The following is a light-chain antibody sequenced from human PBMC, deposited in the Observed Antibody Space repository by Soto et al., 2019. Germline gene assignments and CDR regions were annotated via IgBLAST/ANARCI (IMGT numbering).Light chain of an antibody. Sequence: QSALTQPPSASGSPGQSVTISCTGTSSDVGGYNYVSWYQQHPGNAPKLMIYEVSKRPSGVPDRFSGSKSGNTASLTVSGLQAEDEADYYCSSYAGSNNLVVFGGWTKRTV. V-gene: IGLV2-8*01. CDR3: SSYAGSNNLVV. CDR2: EVS. J-gene: IGLJ2*01. CDR1: SSDVGGYNY.